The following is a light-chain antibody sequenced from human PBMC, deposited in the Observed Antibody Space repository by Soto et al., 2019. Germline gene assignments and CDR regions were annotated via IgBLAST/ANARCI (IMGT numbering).Light chain of an antibody. J-gene: IGKJ1*01. V-gene: IGKV1-39*01. CDR2: GAS. CDR1: QSISTY. CDR3: QQSYRPPRT. Sequence: DIQMTQSPSALSASVGDRVTITCRASQSISTYLHWYQQKPGKAPKLLISGASSLESGVPSRFSGSGYGTDFTLTINSLQPEDFATYFCQQSYRPPRTFGQGTKVEIK.